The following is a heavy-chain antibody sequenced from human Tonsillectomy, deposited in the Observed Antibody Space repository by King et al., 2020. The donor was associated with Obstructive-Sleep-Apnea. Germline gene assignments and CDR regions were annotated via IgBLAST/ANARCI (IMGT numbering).Heavy chain of an antibody. CDR1: GFIFDEFA. D-gene: IGHD6-13*01. CDR2: ISWKSDRI. J-gene: IGHJ4*01. V-gene: IGHV3-9*01. Sequence: VQLVESGGGLVQPGRSLRLSCAASGFIFDEFALHWVRQFPGKGLEWVSGISWKSDRIGYADSVKGRFTISRDNARNTLYLQMDSLRTEDTAFYYCVRDRGGSSWDRFDSWGQGTLVAVSS. CDR3: VRDRGGSSWDRFDS.